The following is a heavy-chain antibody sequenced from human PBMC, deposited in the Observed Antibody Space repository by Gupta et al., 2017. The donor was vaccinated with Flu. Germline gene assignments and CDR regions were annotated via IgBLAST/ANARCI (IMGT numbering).Heavy chain of an antibody. CDR2: IGSTVFTT. D-gene: IGHD3-16*01. CDR1: GFIFSNFT. CDR3: ARDAVYNTVWGDFDY. J-gene: IGHJ4*02. V-gene: IGHV3-23*01. Sequence: EVQLLESGGGFLQPGGSLRLSCVASGFIFSNFTMHWVRQAPGKGLEWVSAIGSTVFTTFYADSVQGRFSISRDNSKNTLYLQVSSLRVEDTAVFYCARDAVYNTVWGDFDYWGQGTLVTVSS.